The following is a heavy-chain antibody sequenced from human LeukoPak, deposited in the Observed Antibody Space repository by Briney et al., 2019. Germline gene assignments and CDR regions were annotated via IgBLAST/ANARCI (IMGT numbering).Heavy chain of an antibody. CDR1: GGSVSSGSYY. CDR2: IYYSGSI. CDR3: ARHMIYSYGYSSFDY. D-gene: IGHD5-18*01. J-gene: IGHJ4*02. Sequence: SETLSLTCTVSGGSVSSGSYYWSWIRQPPGKGLEWIGYIYYSGSINYNPSLKSRVTISVDTPKNQFSLKLRSVTAADTAVYYCARHMIYSYGYSSFDYWGQGTLVTVSS. V-gene: IGHV4-61*01.